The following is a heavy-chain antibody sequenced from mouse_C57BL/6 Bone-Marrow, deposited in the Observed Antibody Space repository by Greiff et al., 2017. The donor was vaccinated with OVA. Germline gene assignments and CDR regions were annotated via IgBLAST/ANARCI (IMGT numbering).Heavy chain of an antibody. V-gene: IGHV14-4*01. CDR1: GFNIKDDY. CDR3: TSYGNFDY. D-gene: IGHD2-1*01. CDR2: IDPDNGDT. Sequence: VQLQQSGAELVRPGASVKLSCTASGFNIKDDYMHWVKQRPEQGLEWIGWIDPDNGDTEYASKFQGKATMTADTSSTTAYLQLSSLTSEDTAVYYCTSYGNFDYWGQGTTLTVSS. J-gene: IGHJ2*01.